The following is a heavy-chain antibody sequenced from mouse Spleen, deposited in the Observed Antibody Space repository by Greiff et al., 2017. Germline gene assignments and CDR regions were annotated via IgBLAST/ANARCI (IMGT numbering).Heavy chain of an antibody. CDR2: INPSTGGT. J-gene: IGHJ2*01. CDR3: ARDRGTLYYFDY. V-gene: IGHV1-42*01. CDR1: GYSFTGYY. D-gene: IGHD2-14*01. Sequence: EVKLQQSGPELVKPGASVKISCKASGYSFTGYYMNWVKQSPEKSLEWIGEINPSTGGTTYNQKFKAKATLTVDKSSSTAYMQLKSLTSEDSAVYYCARDRGTLYYFDYWGQGTTLTVSS.